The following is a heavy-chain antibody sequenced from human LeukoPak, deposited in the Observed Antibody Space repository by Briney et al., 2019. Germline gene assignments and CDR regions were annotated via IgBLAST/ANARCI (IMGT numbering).Heavy chain of an antibody. J-gene: IGHJ5*02. D-gene: IGHD3-10*01. Sequence: PSETLSLTRTVSGGSISSHYWSWIRQPPGKGRGWVGDIYYSGSTNYNPSLKSRVTISVDTSKNQFSLKLSSVTAADTAVYYCARDLEITMVRGASRGTLGFDPWGQGTLVTVSS. CDR1: GGSISSHY. V-gene: IGHV4-59*11. CDR2: IYYSGST. CDR3: ARDLEITMVRGASRGTLGFDP.